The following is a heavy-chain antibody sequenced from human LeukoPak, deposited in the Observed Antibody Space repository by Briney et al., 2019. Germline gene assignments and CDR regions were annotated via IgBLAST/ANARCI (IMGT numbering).Heavy chain of an antibody. V-gene: IGHV4-4*02. J-gene: IGHJ6*03. Sequence: KASGTLSLTCAVSGGSISSSNWWSWVRQPPGKGLEWIGENYHSGSTNYNPSLKSRVTISVDKSKNQFSLKLSSVTAADTAVYYCARTYYLYYYYMDVWGKGTTVTVSS. CDR2: NYHSGST. CDR1: GGSISSSNW. CDR3: ARTYYLYYYYMDV.